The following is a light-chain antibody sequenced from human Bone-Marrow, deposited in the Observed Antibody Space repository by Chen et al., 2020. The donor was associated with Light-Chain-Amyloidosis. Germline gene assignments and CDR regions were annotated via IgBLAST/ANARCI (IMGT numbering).Light chain of an antibody. CDR1: DLPTKY. J-gene: IGLJ2*01. Sequence: SYELTQPPSVSVSPGQTARITCSGDDLPTKYAYWYQQKPGQAPVLVIHRDTERPSGISERFSASSSGTTATVTISGVQAEDEADYHCQSADSSGTYEVRFGGGTKLTVL. V-gene: IGLV3-25*03. CDR3: QSADSSGTYEVR. CDR2: RDT.